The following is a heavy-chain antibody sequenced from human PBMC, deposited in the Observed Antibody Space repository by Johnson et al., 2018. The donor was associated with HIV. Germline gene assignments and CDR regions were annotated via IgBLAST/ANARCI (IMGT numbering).Heavy chain of an antibody. CDR2: ISHDGSHK. J-gene: IGHJ3*01. Sequence: QVQLVESGGGVVQPGRSLRLSCAASGFTFSSMHWDRQAPGKGLEWVAVISHDGSHKYYADSVKGRFTISRDNSKNTLFLQMNSLRPEDTAVYYCARDGRDLVTRGSFDVWGQGTVVTVSS. V-gene: IGHV3-30*03. CDR1: GFTFSS. CDR3: ARDGRDLVTRGSFDV. D-gene: IGHD5-18*01.